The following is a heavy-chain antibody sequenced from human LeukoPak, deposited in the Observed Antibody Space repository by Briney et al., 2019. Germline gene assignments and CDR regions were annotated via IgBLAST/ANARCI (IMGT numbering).Heavy chain of an antibody. J-gene: IGHJ4*02. CDR2: ISWNSGSI. V-gene: IGHV3-9*01. D-gene: IGHD3-22*01. CDR3: AKDMNYYDSSGLDY. CDR1: GFTFDDYA. Sequence: GGSLRLSCAASGFTFDDYAMHWVRQAPGKGLEWVSGISWNSGSIGYADSVKGRFTISRGNAKNSLYLQMNSLRAEDTALYYCAKDMNYYDSSGLDYWGQGTLVTVSS.